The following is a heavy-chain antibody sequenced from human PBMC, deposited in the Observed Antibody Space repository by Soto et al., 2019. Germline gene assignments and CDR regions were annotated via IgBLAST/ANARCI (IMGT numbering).Heavy chain of an antibody. CDR3: ARMFSRYDPLYYFDS. Sequence: QVQLVESGGGLVKPGGSLRLSCAASRFTSSTTTLSGSGRPQGKGWGGISSISSNSGAIFYADSVKGRFTISRDNAKNSLYLQMSSLRAEDTAVYYCARMFSRYDPLYYFDSWGQGTLVTVSS. D-gene: IGHD1-1*01. CDR1: RFTSSTTT. V-gene: IGHV3-11*01. J-gene: IGHJ4*02. CDR2: ISSNSGAI.